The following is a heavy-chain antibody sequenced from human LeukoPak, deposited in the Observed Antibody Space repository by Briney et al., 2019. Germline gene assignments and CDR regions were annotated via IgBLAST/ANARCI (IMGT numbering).Heavy chain of an antibody. V-gene: IGHV4-4*07. CDR3: ARQAGSFTTFDF. D-gene: IGHD1-26*01. J-gene: IGHJ4*02. CDR1: GGSISNYY. Sequence: KPSETLSLTCTVSGGSISNYYWSWIRQPAGKGLEWIGRIYTSGSTNYNPSFKSRATISVDTSKNQFSLELRSMTAADTAIYYCARQAGSFTTFDFWGQGTLVTVSS. CDR2: IYTSGST.